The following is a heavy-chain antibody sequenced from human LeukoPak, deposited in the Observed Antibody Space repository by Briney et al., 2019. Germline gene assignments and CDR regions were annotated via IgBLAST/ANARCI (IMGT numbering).Heavy chain of an antibody. D-gene: IGHD3-3*01. CDR3: AKGGVGTIFGAAQVSNWFDP. J-gene: IGHJ5*02. V-gene: IGHV3-23*01. CDR2: ISGSGGST. Sequence: PGGSLRLSCAASGFTFSSYSMNWVRQAPGKGLEWVSAISGSGGSTYYADSVKGRFTISRDNSKNTLYLQMNSLRAEDTAVYYCAKGGVGTIFGAAQVSNWFDPWGQGTLVTVSS. CDR1: GFTFSSYS.